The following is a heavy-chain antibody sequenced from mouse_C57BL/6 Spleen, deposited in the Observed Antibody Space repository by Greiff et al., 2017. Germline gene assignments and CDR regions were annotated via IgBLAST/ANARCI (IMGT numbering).Heavy chain of an antibody. CDR3: ARTSNYAHYYAMDY. CDR2: IDPSDSYT. Sequence: VQLQQSGAELVMPGASVKLSCKASGYTFTSYWMHWVKQRPGQGLEWIGEIDPSDSYTNYNQKFKGKTTLTVDKSSSTAYMQLSSLTSEDSAVYYCARTSNYAHYYAMDYWGQGTSVTVSS. D-gene: IGHD2-5*01. J-gene: IGHJ4*01. V-gene: IGHV1-69*01. CDR1: GYTFTSYW.